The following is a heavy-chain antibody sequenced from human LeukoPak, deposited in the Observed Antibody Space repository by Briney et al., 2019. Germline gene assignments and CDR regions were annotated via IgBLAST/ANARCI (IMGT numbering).Heavy chain of an antibody. CDR1: GGSISSYY. D-gene: IGHD2-15*01. CDR3: ARAPGYCSGGSCKPNNWFDP. Sequence: SETLSLTCTVSGGSISSYYWSWIRQPAGKGLEWIGRIYTSGSTNYNPSLKSRVTMSVDTSKNQFSLKLSSVTAADTAVYYCARAPGYCSGGSCKPNNWFDPWGQGTLVTVSS. V-gene: IGHV4-4*07. CDR2: IYTSGST. J-gene: IGHJ5*02.